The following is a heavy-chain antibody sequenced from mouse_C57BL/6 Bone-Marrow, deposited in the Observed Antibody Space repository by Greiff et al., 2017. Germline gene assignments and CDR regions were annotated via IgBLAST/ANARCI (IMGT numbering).Heavy chain of an antibody. J-gene: IGHJ4*01. D-gene: IGHD1-1*01. V-gene: IGHV5-6*01. CDR1: GFTFSSYG. CDR2: ISSGGSYT. Sequence: EVQLQESGGDLVKPGGSLKLSCAASGFTFSSYGMSWVRPTPDKRLEWVATISSGGSYTYYPDSVKGRFTISRDNAKNTLYLQMSSLKSEDTAMYYCARRYYGSSYAMDYWGQGTSVTVSS. CDR3: ARRYYGSSYAMDY.